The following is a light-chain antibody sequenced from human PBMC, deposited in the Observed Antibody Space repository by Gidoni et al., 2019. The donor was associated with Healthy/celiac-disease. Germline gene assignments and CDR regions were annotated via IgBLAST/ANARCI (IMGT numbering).Light chain of an antibody. Sequence: DIQMTQSPSSLSASVGDRVPITCRASQSISSYLNWYQQKPGKAPKLLIYAASSLQSGVPPRFSGSGSGTDFPLTISSLQPEDFATYYCQQSYSTPLTFGGGTKVEIK. V-gene: IGKV1-39*01. J-gene: IGKJ4*01. CDR3: QQSYSTPLT. CDR2: AAS. CDR1: QSISSY.